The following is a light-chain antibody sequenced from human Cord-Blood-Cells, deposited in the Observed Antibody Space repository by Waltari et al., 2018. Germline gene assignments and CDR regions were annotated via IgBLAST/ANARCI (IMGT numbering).Light chain of an antibody. J-gene: IGKJ2*01. CDR1: QGIRND. V-gene: IGKV1-6*01. CDR2: AAS. CDR3: LQDYNYPYT. Sequence: AIQMPQSPSSLSASGGDRVTITCRASQGIRNDLGWYQQKPGKAPKLLIYAASSLQSGVPSRFSGSGSGTDFTLTISSLQPEDFATYYCLQDYNYPYTFGQGTKLEIK.